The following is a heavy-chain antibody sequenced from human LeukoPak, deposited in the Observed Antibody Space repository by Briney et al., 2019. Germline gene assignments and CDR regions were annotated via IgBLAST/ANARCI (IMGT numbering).Heavy chain of an antibody. CDR3: ARGGSYYAN. CDR1: GFRFSTYW. V-gene: IGHV3-7*04. J-gene: IGHJ4*02. Sequence: GGSLRLACAASGFRFSTYWMSWVRQAPGKGLEWVANIKEDGSEKYYVDSVKGRFTISRDNAKNSLFLQMNSLRVDDTAVYYCARGGSYYANWGQGTLVTVSS. CDR2: IKEDGSEK. D-gene: IGHD3-10*01.